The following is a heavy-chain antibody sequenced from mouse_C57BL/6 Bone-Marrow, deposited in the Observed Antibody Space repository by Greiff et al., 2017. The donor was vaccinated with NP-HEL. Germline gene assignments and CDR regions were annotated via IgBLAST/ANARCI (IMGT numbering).Heavy chain of an antibody. J-gene: IGHJ2*01. Sequence: EVQGVESGGDLVKPGGSLKLSCAASGFTFSSYGMSWVRQTPDKRLEWVATISSGGSYTYYPDSVKGRFTISRDNAKNTLYLQMSSLKSEDTAMYYCARHAYGDDCDYWGQGTTLTVSS. CDR2: ISSGGSYT. CDR1: GFTFSSYG. V-gene: IGHV5-6*01. D-gene: IGHD2-13*01. CDR3: ARHAYGDDCDY.